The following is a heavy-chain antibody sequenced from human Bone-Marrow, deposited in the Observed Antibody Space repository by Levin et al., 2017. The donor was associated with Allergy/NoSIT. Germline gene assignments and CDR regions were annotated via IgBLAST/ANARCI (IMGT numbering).Heavy chain of an antibody. CDR3: ARDRMAYGGNSVVYYYGMDV. CDR1: GASIRSYY. V-gene: IGHV4-59*01. Sequence: KTSETLSLTCTVSGASIRSYYWSWIRQPPGKGLEWIGYIYYTGSTNYNPSLKSRVTISADTSKNQFSLTLSSVTTADTAVYYWARDRMAYGGNSVVYYYGMDVWGQGTTVTVSS. CDR2: IYYTGST. J-gene: IGHJ6*02. D-gene: IGHD4-23*01.